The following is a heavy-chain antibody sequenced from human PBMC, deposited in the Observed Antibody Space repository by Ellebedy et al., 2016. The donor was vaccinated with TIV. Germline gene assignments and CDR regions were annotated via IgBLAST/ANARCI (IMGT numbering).Heavy chain of an antibody. Sequence: ETLSLTCKGSGYSFTSYWIGWVRQMPGKGLEWMGIIYPGDSDTRYSPSFQGQVTISADKSISTAYLQWSSLKASDTGMYYCTRRESNYDFWSGYSYWFDPWGQGTLVTVSS. J-gene: IGHJ5*02. CDR2: IYPGDSDT. CDR3: TRRESNYDFWSGYSYWFDP. D-gene: IGHD3-3*01. V-gene: IGHV5-51*01. CDR1: GYSFTSYW.